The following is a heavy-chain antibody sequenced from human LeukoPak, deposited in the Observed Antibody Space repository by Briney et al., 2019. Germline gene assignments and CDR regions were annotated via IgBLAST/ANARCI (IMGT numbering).Heavy chain of an antibody. Sequence: GGSLRLSCAASGFTVSSNYMSWVRQAPGKGLEWVSVIYSGGSTYYADSVKGRFTISREDAENSVYLQMNSLRVEDTAIYYCAKVRRSVAYDYWGRGTLVTVSS. CDR1: GFTVSSNY. CDR3: AKVRRSVAYDY. CDR2: IYSGGST. J-gene: IGHJ4*02. V-gene: IGHV3-53*01.